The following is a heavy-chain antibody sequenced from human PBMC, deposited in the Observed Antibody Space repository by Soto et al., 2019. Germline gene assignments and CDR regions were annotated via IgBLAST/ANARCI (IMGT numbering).Heavy chain of an antibody. D-gene: IGHD2-2*01. CDR3: ARDWSYQLPYYYYGMDV. J-gene: IGHJ6*02. CDR1: GYTFTSYG. CDR2: ISAYNGNT. V-gene: IGHV1-18*01. Sequence: QVQLVQSGAEVKKPGASVKVSCKASGYTFTSYGISWVRQAPGQGLEWMGWISAYNGNTNYAQKLQGRVTMTTDTSXSXAYMELRSLRSDDTAVYYCARDWSYQLPYYYYGMDVWGQGTTVTVSS.